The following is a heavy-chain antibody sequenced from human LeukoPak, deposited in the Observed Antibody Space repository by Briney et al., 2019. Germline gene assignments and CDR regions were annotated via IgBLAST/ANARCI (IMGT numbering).Heavy chain of an antibody. Sequence: SETLSLTCGVSGGSFTNQFWTWIRQAHGQGLEWIGDINHNRVTNYNPSLKSRVTISADTSNSLSLRSVTAADTAVYFCAWHYVWGRFDSWGQGTLVTVSS. J-gene: IGHJ4*02. V-gene: IGHV4-34*01. CDR1: GGSFTNQF. CDR2: INHNRVT. CDR3: AWHYVWGRFDS. D-gene: IGHD3-16*01.